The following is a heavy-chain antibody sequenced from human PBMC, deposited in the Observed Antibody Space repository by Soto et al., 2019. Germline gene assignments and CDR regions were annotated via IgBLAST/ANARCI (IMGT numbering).Heavy chain of an antibody. CDR2: VLPTGSST. CDR3: AKDFTPDGYWDFDY. Sequence: EVQLLESGGGLVQPGGSLRLACAASGFTFSTYTMNWVRQAPGKGLEWVSAVLPTGSSTYYADSVKGHFTISRDNSKNTLYLQMNNLRVEDTAVYYCAKDFTPDGYWDFDYWGGGTLVTVSS. CDR1: GFTFSTYT. J-gene: IGHJ4*02. D-gene: IGHD4-17*01. V-gene: IGHV3-23*01.